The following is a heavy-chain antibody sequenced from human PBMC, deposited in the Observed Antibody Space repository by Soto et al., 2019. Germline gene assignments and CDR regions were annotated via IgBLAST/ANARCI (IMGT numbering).Heavy chain of an antibody. CDR3: ERDRYGYTVTRIDY. CDR1: GGTFSSYA. J-gene: IGHJ4*02. CDR2: IIPIFGTA. V-gene: IGHV1-69*13. D-gene: IGHD4-17*01. Sequence: SVKVSCKASGGTFSSYAISWVRQAPGQGLEWMGGIIPIFGTANYAQKFQGRVTITADESTSTAYMELSSLRSEDTEVYYCERDRYGYTVTRIDYWGQGTLVTVSS.